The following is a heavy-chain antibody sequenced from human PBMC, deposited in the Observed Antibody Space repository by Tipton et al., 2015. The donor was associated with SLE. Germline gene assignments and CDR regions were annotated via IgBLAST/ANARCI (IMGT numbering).Heavy chain of an antibody. D-gene: IGHD6-13*01. J-gene: IGHJ5*02. V-gene: IGHV4-39*07. CDR1: GGSISSSSYY. CDR3: ARFSLAAAGTWFDP. Sequence: TLSLTCTVSGGSISSSSYYWGWIRQPPGKGLEWIGSIYYSGSTYYNPSLKSRVTISVDTSKNQFSLKLSSVTAADTAVYYCARFSLAAAGTWFDPWGQGTLVTVSS. CDR2: IYYSGST.